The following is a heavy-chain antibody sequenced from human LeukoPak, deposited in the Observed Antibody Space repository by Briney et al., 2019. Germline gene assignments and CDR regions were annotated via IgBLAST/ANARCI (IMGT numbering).Heavy chain of an antibody. CDR1: GFTFDNYA. D-gene: IGHD2-15*01. CDR2: ISAHGRDT. J-gene: IGHJ1*01. V-gene: IGHV3-43*02. CDR3: AKDSGWQLLRAEYFQH. Sequence: PGGSLRLSCAASGFTFDNYAIHWVRQAPGKGLEWVSLISAHGRDTYYADSVKGRFTISRDNSKNSLYLQMRSLRTEDTAVYYCAKDSGWQLLRAEYFQHWGQGTLVTVSS.